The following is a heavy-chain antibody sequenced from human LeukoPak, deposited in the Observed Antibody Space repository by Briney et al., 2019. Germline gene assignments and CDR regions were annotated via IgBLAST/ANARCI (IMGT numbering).Heavy chain of an antibody. CDR3: AVSYDSSGYLDY. CDR2: IIPIFGIA. D-gene: IGHD3-22*01. Sequence: ASVKVSCKASGGTFSSYAISWVRQAPGQGLEWMGRIIPIFGIANYAQKFQGRVTITADKSTSTAYMELSSLRSEDTAVYYCAVSYDSSGYLDYWGQGALVTVSS. CDR1: GGTFSSYA. J-gene: IGHJ4*02. V-gene: IGHV1-69*04.